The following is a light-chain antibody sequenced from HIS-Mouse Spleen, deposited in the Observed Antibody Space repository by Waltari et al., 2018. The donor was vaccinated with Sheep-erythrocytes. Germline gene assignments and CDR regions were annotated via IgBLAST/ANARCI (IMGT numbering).Light chain of an antibody. CDR1: ISDVGGYNS. Sequence: QSALTQPRSVSGSPGQSVTIPCTGTISDVGGYNSVSWYQQHPGKAPKLMIYDVSKRPSGVPDRFSGSKSGNTASLTISGLQAEDEADYYCCSYAGSYNHVFATGTKVTVL. CDR3: CSYAGSYNHV. CDR2: DVS. J-gene: IGLJ1*01. V-gene: IGLV2-11*01.